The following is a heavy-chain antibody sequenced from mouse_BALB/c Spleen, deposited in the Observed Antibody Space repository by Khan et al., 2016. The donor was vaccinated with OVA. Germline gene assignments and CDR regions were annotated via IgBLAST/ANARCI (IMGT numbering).Heavy chain of an antibody. CDR2: IYPFNDDT. J-gene: IGHJ3*01. Sequence: VQLQQSGPELVKPGASVKMSCKAAGYTFTSYVMHWVKQKPGLGLEWIGYIYPFNDDTKYNDQFIGKATLTSDKSSSTSYMVLSSLTSEDCAVYYCAPVDSCSVSFAYWGQGTLVTVSA. CDR3: APVDSCSVSFAY. V-gene: IGHV1S136*01. D-gene: IGHD1-1*02. CDR1: GYTFTSYV.